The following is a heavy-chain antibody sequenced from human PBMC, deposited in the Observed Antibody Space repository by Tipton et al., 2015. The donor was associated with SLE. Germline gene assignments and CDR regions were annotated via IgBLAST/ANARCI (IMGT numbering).Heavy chain of an antibody. D-gene: IGHD6-13*01. CDR2: IYYSGST. CDR1: GGSISSYY. Sequence: LRLSCTVSGGSISSYYWSWIRQPPGKGLEWIGYIYYSGSTNYNPSLKSRVTISVDTSKNQFSLKLSSVTAADTAVYYCARVAYSSSWYLYFDLWGRGSLVTVSS. V-gene: IGHV4-59*08. CDR3: ARVAYSSSWYLYFDL. J-gene: IGHJ2*01.